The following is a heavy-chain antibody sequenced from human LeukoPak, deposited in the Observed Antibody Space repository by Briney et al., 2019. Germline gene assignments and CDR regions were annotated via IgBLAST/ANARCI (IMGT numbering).Heavy chain of an antibody. D-gene: IGHD6-13*01. V-gene: IGHV4-30-4*08. CDR3: ARNRYSSSWYEAFDI. J-gene: IGHJ3*02. CDR2: IYYSGST. CDR1: GGSISSGDYY. Sequence: SRTLSLTCTVSGGSISSGDYYWSWIRQPPGKGLEWIGYIYYSGSTYYNPSLKSRVTISVDTSKNQFSLKLSSVTAADTAVYYCARNRYSSSWYEAFDIWGQGTMVTVSS.